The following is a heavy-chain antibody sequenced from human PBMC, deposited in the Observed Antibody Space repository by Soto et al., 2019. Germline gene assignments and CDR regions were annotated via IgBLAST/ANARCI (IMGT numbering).Heavy chain of an antibody. CDR1: GFTFSSYG. J-gene: IGHJ1*01. V-gene: IGHV3-30*18. Sequence: QVQLVESGGGVVQPGRSLRLSCAASGFTFSSYGMHWVRQAPGKGLEWVAVISYDGSNKYYADYVKGRFIISRDNSKTTLYLKINSLRLEDTAVYYCANDPYYDGTTGYFQHWGQGTLVTFSS. D-gene: IGHD3-22*01. CDR3: ANDPYYDGTTGYFQH. CDR2: ISYDGSNK.